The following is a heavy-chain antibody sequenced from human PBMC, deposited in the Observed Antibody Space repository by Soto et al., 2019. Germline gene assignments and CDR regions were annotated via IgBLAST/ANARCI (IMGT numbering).Heavy chain of an antibody. J-gene: IGHJ6*02. Sequence: GGSLRLSCAVSGFTFSSYSMNWVRQAPGKGLEWVSSISSSSSYIYYADSVKGRFTISRDNAKNSLYLQMNSLRAEDTAVYYCARGQHQTSSSWPYYYYYGMDVWGQGTTVTVSS. CDR2: ISSSSSYI. V-gene: IGHV3-21*01. D-gene: IGHD6-13*01. CDR3: ARGQHQTSSSWPYYYYYGMDV. CDR1: GFTFSSYS.